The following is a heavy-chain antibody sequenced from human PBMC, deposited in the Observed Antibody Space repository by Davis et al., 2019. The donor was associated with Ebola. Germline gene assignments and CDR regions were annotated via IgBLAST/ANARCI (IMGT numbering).Heavy chain of an antibody. CDR2: FDPEDGET. V-gene: IGHV1-24*01. Sequence: ASVKVSCKVSGYTLTELSMHWVRQAPGKGLEWMGGFDPEDGETIYAQKFQGRVTMTEDTSTDTAYMELSSLRSEDTAVYYCARALLWEYGMDVWGQGTTVTVSS. D-gene: IGHD1-26*01. J-gene: IGHJ6*02. CDR1: GYTLTELS. CDR3: ARALLWEYGMDV.